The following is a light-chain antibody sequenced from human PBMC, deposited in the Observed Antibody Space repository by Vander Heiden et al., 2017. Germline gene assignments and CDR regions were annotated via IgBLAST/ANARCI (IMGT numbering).Light chain of an antibody. CDR1: RPNTGSGYD. CDR3: QSYDSSLRGSGL. CDR2: ANI. J-gene: IGLJ1*01. V-gene: IGLV1-40*01. Sequence: QSVLTPPPSVSGAPGQRVIISSTASRPNTGSGYDVHWSQQLPGTPPKLVILANINRPSVVPARFSCAKSATSPCPSIPARQADDAAAYYGQSYDSSLRGSGLFGTGTKLTVL.